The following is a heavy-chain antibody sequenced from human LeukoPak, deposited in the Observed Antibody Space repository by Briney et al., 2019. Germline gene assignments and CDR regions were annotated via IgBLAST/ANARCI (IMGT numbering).Heavy chain of an antibody. V-gene: IGHV1-18*01. CDR3: ARDRGPNYYDSSGYWPIGY. D-gene: IGHD3-22*01. J-gene: IGHJ4*02. CDR2: ISAYNGNT. Sequence: ASVKVSCKASGGTFSSYAISWVRQAPGQGLEWMGWISAYNGNTNYAQKLQSRVTMTTDTSTSTAYMELRSLRSDDTAVYYCARDRGPNYYDSSGYWPIGYWGQGTLVTVSS. CDR1: GGTFSSYA.